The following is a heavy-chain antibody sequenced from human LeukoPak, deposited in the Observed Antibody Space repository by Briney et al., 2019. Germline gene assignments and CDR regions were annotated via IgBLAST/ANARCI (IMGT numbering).Heavy chain of an antibody. CDR1: GGSFSGYY. J-gene: IGHJ4*02. Sequence: PSETLSLTCAVYGGSFSGYYWSWIRQPPGKGLEWIGEINHSGSTNYNPSLKSRVTISVGTSKNQFSLKLSSVTAADTAVYYCARRRGPYYYDSSGYLDYWGQGALVTVSS. D-gene: IGHD3-22*01. CDR2: INHSGST. CDR3: ARRRGPYYYDSSGYLDY. V-gene: IGHV4-34*01.